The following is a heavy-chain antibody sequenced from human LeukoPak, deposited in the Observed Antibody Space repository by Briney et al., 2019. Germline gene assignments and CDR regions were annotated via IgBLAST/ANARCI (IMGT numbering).Heavy chain of an antibody. D-gene: IGHD6-19*01. CDR1: GGSISSTSYY. J-gene: IGHJ4*02. V-gene: IGHV4-39*01. Sequence: SETLSLTCTVSGGSISSTSYYWTWIRQPPGKGLEWIGSIYYSGSTYYSPSLKSRVTISVDTSRNQFSLKLSSVTAADTAVYYCVRGRYYSGFDYWGQGTLVTVSS. CDR3: VRGRYYSGFDY. CDR2: IYYSGST.